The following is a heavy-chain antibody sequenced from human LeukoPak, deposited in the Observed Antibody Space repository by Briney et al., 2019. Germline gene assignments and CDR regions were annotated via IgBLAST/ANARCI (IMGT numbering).Heavy chain of an antibody. D-gene: IGHD3-22*01. CDR1: GYSFTSYW. CDR2: IYPGDSDT. CDR3: ARLIYDSSGYYYGGGDY. Sequence: GESLKISCKGSGYSFTSYWIGWVRQMPGKGLEWMGIIYPGDSDTRYSPSFQGQVTISADKSISTAYLQWSSLKASDTAMYYCARLIYDSSGYYYGGGDYWGQGTLVTVSS. V-gene: IGHV5-51*01. J-gene: IGHJ4*02.